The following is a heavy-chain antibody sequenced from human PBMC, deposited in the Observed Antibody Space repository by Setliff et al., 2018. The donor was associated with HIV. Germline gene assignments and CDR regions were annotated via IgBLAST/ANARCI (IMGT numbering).Heavy chain of an antibody. CDR1: GFTFNGYA. V-gene: IGHV3-48*04. Sequence: GGSLRLSCVGSGFTFNGYAMNWVRQAPGKGLEWVSDISASGSMKFYAESVQGRFTISRDNVGNSAYLQMNSLSAGDTALYYCVRGLVLHAFDIWGQGTVVTVSS. CDR2: ISASGSMK. CDR3: VRGLVLHAFDI. J-gene: IGHJ3*02. D-gene: IGHD2-8*02.